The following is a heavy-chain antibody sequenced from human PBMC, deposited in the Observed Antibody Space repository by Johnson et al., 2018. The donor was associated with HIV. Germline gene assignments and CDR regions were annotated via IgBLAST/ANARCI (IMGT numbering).Heavy chain of an antibody. D-gene: IGHD3-22*01. CDR1: GFTFSSYW. J-gene: IGHJ3*02. CDR3: ARALVVITDGHAFDI. V-gene: IGHV3-7*05. CDR2: IKQDGSEK. Sequence: VQLVESGGGLVQPGGSLRLSCAASGFTFSSYWMSWVRQARGKGLEWVANIKQDGSEKYYVDSVKGRFTISRDNAKNSLYLQMNSLRAEDTAVYYCARALVVITDGHAFDIWGQGTMVTVSS.